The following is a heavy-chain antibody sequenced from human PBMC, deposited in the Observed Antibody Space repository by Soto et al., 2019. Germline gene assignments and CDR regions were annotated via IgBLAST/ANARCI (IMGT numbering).Heavy chain of an antibody. D-gene: IGHD6-19*01. CDR1: GYSFTKYW. CDR3: ARSRRGAYSSGWYSLSGYYNYGIDV. Sequence: PGESLKISCKGSGYSFTKYWIGWVRQMPGKGLEWMAIIYPDESDTRYSPSLQGQVTISADTSISTAYLQWTSLKASDTAMYYWARSRRGAYSSGWYSLSGYYNYGIDVWGQGPTVTV. J-gene: IGHJ6*02. CDR2: IYPDESDT. V-gene: IGHV5-51*01.